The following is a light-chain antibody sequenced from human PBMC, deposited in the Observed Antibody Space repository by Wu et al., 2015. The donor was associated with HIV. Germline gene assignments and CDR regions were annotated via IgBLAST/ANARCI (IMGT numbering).Light chain of an antibody. J-gene: IGKJ5*01. CDR1: QTVTSSY. V-gene: IGKV3D-20*02. CDR3: QQHTNWPLT. Sequence: EIVLTQSPGILSLAPGERATLSCRASQTVTSSYFAWYQHKPGQAPRLLISAASTRATGVPDRFIGSGSGTDFTLTISSLEPEDSAVYYCQQHTNWPLTFGQGTRLEIK. CDR2: AAS.